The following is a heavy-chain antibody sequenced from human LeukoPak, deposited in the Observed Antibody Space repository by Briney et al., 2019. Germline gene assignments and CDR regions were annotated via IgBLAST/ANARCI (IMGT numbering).Heavy chain of an antibody. CDR2: INHNGNVN. J-gene: IGHJ4*02. V-gene: IGHV3-7*01. Sequence: PGGSLRLSCAASGFTFSSYWMNWARQAPGKGLEWVASINHNGNVNYYVDSVKGRFTISRDNAKNTLYLQMNSLRAEDTAVYYCASAVAGYYFDYWGQGTLVTVSS. CDR3: ASAVAGYYFDY. D-gene: IGHD6-19*01. CDR1: GFTFSSYW.